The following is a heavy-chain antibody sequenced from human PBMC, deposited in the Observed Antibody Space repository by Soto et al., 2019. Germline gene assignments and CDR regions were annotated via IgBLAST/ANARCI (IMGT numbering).Heavy chain of an antibody. V-gene: IGHV3-33*01. CDR3: ARDLVDWKEGPFDY. D-gene: IGHD1-1*01. J-gene: IGHJ4*02. CDR1: GFTFSSYG. Sequence: QVQLVESGGGVVQPGRSLRLSCAASGFTFSSYGMHWVRQAPGKGLEWVAVIWYDGSNKYYADSVKGRFTISRDNSKNTPYLQMNSLRDEATAVYSCARDLVDWKEGPFDYWGQGPLLTVSS. CDR2: IWYDGSNK.